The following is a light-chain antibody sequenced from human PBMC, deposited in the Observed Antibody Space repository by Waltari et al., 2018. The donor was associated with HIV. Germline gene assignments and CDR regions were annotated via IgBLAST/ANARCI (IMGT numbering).Light chain of an antibody. J-gene: IGKJ2*03. CDR3: QQYGSSPYS. CDR2: GAS. Sequence: EIVLTKSPGTLSLSPGERATHSCRASQSVSSGYLAWYQQKPGQAPRLLIYGASSRATGIPDRFSGSGSGTDFTLTISRLEPEDFAVDYCQQYGSSPYSFGQGTKLEIK. V-gene: IGKV3-20*01. CDR1: QSVSSGY.